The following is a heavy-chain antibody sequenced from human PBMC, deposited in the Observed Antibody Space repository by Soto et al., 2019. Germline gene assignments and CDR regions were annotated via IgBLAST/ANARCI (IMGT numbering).Heavy chain of an antibody. D-gene: IGHD1-1*01. Sequence: PGGSLRLSCAASGFTFKMFWMHWVRQVPGKGPEWVSRINDDGISTNYADSVKGRFTISRDNAKNTLYLQMNALRVEDTAFYYCTRGPRSTSTGTGAFWGKGT. CDR2: INDDGIST. J-gene: IGHJ4*02. CDR1: GFTFKMFW. CDR3: TRGPRSTSTGTGAF. V-gene: IGHV3-74*01.